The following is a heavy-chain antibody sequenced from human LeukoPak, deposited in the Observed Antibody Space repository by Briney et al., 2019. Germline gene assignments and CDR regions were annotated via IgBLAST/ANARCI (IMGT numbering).Heavy chain of an antibody. D-gene: IGHD1-26*01. Sequence: PGGSLRLSCAASGSTFSNYAMSWVRQAPGKGLEWVSIISSSGGSTYYADSVKGRFTISTDNTKTTLYLKMNSLRTEDTALYYCAQARGGTSGAWDYWGQGTPVTVSS. CDR3: AQARGGTSGAWDY. CDR2: ISSSGGST. V-gene: IGHV3-23*01. CDR1: GSTFSNYA. J-gene: IGHJ4*02.